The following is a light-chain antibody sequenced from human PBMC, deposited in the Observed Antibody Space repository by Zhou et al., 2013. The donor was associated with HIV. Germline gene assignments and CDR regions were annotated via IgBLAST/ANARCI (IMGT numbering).Light chain of an antibody. V-gene: IGKV3-20*01. CDR2: GAS. J-gene: IGKJ4*01. CDR3: QQYDISPLT. Sequence: EIVLTQSPGTLSLSPGERATLSCRASQSVGSSFLAWYQQKPGQAPRLLIYGASSRATGIPDRFSGSGSGTDFTLTISRLEPEDFAVYYCQQYDISPLTFGGRDRRWRSN. CDR1: QSVGSSF.